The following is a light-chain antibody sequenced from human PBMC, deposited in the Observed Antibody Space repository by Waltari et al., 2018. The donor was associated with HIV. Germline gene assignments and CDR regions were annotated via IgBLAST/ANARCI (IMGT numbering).Light chain of an antibody. CDR2: RNK. CDR1: SSNIGTNY. V-gene: IGLV1-47*01. J-gene: IGLJ2*01. Sequence: QSVLTQPPSASGTPGQRVTISCSGSSSNIGTNYVYWYQQLPGTAPTVVIYRNKQRPSGVPYRVSWSKAGTSASLAINGLRSEDEANYYCAVWDDTLRGVFGGGTKLTVL. CDR3: AVWDDTLRGV.